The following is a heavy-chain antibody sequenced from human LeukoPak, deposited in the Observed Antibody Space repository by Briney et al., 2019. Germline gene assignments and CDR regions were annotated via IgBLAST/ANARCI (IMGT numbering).Heavy chain of an antibody. D-gene: IGHD3-9*01. V-gene: IGHV3-15*01. CDR3: TTGDDILTGYSLCY. Sequence: PGGSLRLSCAAVSGFTFSNAWMSWVRPAPGKGLEWLGRIKSKTDGGTTDYAAPVKGRFTISRDDSKNTLYLQMNSLKTEDTGVYYCTTGDDILTGYSLCYWGQGTLVTVSS. CDR2: IKSKTDGGTT. CDR1: GFTFSNAW. J-gene: IGHJ4*02.